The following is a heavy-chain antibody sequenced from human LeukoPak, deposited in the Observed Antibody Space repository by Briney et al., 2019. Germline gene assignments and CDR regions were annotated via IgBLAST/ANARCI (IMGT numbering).Heavy chain of an antibody. Sequence: SETLSLTCSVSGGSVTDYYWSWIRQPPGKGLGWIGYISDKGVSHYSPSLKSRITISADTSKKQVSLRLTSATAADTAVYYCARGRFNMIRGVIKTVWFDPWTQGTQVTVSS. CDR2: ISDKGVS. D-gene: IGHD3-10*01. J-gene: IGHJ5*02. V-gene: IGHV4-59*02. CDR3: ARGRFNMIRGVIKTVWFDP. CDR1: GGSVTDYY.